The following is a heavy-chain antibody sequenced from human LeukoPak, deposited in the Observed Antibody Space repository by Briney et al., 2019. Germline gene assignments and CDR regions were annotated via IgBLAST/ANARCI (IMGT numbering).Heavy chain of an antibody. J-gene: IGHJ3*02. CDR3: AKHTIFGVVIIGAFDI. D-gene: IGHD3-3*01. CDR1: GFTFSSYA. V-gene: IGHV3-23*01. Sequence: GGSLRLSCAASGFTFSSYAMSWVRQAPGKGLEWVSAISGSGDSTYYADSVKGRFTISRDNSKNTLNLQMNSLRAEDTAVYYCAKHTIFGVVIIGAFDIWGQGTMVTVSS. CDR2: ISGSGDST.